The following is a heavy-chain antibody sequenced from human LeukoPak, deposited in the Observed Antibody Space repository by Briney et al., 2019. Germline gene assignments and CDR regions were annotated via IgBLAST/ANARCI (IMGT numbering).Heavy chain of an antibody. J-gene: IGHJ6*02. CDR2: ISSSGSTI. Sequence: GGSLRLSCAASGFTFSDYYMSWIRQAPGKGLEWVSYISSSGSTIYYADSVKGRFTISRDNAKNSLYLQMNSLRAEDTAVYCCARRDGDYYYYGMDVWGQGTTVTVSS. CDR1: GFTFSDYY. CDR3: ARRDGDYYYYGMDV. V-gene: IGHV3-11*01. D-gene: IGHD4-17*01.